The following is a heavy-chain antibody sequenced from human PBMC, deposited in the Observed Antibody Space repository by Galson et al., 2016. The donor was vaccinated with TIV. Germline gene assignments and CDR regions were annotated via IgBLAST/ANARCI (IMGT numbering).Heavy chain of an antibody. J-gene: IGHJ4*02. CDR3: AATPHSRQPDYFDHPGYPFDT. Sequence: QSGAEVKKPGESLKISCKGSGYSFTTYWIGWVRQMPGKGLEWMGIIYPGDSDTRYTPSFQGQVTISADKSISTAYLEWSSLKASDTAIYFCAATPHSRQPDYFDHPGYPFDTGGQGTLVPVSS. CDR2: IYPGDSDT. CDR1: GYSFTTYW. D-gene: IGHD3-9*01. V-gene: IGHV5-51*01.